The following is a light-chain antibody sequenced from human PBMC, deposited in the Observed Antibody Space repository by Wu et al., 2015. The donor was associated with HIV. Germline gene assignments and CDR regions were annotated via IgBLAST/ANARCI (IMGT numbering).Light chain of an antibody. CDR1: QHIRSS. CDR2: SAS. CDR3: QQYDTFSVT. V-gene: IGKV1-8*01. J-gene: IGKJ4*01. Sequence: IQITQSPSSLSASTGDTVNITCQTSQHIRSSLAWYRQKPGKVPELLIYSASTLHRGVPSRFSGSGSGAGFTLTISCLHSEDLATFYXQQYDTFSVTFGGGPRWTS.